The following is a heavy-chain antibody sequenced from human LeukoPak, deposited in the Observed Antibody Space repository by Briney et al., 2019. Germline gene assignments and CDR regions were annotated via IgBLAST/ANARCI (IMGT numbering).Heavy chain of an antibody. CDR2: INGHGDST. J-gene: IGHJ3*02. D-gene: IGHD4-23*01. CDR1: GITFSNYA. V-gene: IGHV3-20*01. Sequence: GGSLRLSCTASGITFSNYAMNWVRQAPGKGLEWVSIINGHGDSTNYADSVKGRFTISRDNAKNSLYLQMNSLRAEDTALYHCARGKMTTVATSAFDIWGQGTMVTVSS. CDR3: ARGKMTTVATSAFDI.